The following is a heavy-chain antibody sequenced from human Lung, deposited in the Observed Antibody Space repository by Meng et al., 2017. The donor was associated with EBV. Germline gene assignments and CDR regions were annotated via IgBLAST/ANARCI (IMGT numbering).Heavy chain of an antibody. Sequence: QFQESGPGLLKPSQPLSPTCTVSGGSISSGDYYWSWIRQPPGKGLEWIGYIYYSGSTYYNPSLKSRVTISVDTSKNQFSLKLSSVTAADTAVYYCARGPTTYFDYWGQGTLVTVFS. CDR1: GGSISSGDYY. D-gene: IGHD4-17*01. CDR3: ARGPTTYFDY. V-gene: IGHV4-30-4*01. J-gene: IGHJ4*02. CDR2: IYYSGST.